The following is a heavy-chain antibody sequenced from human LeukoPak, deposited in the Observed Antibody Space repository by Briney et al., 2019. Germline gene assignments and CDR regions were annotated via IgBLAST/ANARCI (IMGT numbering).Heavy chain of an antibody. J-gene: IGHJ4*02. V-gene: IGHV3-66*01. Sequence: GGSLGLSCAASGFTVSNNYMSWVRQAPGKGLEWASVIYSGGSTYYADSVKGRFTISRDNSKNTLYLQMNSLRAEDTAVYYCARGQGSSWSARGFFDYWGQGTLVTVSS. CDR1: GFTVSNNY. CDR3: ARGQGSSWSARGFFDY. D-gene: IGHD6-13*01. CDR2: IYSGGST.